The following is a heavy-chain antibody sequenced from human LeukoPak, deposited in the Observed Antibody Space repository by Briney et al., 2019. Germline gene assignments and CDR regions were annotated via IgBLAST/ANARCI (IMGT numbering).Heavy chain of an antibody. CDR3: ASFLCGGDCYVDY. Sequence: SETLSLTCTVYGGSISSYYWSWIRQPPGKGLEWIGYIYYSGSTNYNPSLKSRVTISVDTSKNQFSLKLSSVTAADTAVYYCASFLCGGDCYVDYWGQGTLVTVSS. D-gene: IGHD2-21*02. J-gene: IGHJ4*02. V-gene: IGHV4-59*01. CDR1: GGSISSYY. CDR2: IYYSGST.